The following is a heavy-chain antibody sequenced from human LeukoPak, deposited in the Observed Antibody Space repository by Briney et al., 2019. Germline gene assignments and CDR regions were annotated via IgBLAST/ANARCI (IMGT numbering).Heavy chain of an antibody. J-gene: IGHJ4*02. CDR3: ARSAVTGTSPFDF. CDR2: ISGYNSKT. V-gene: IGHV1-18*01. CDR1: GYTFTNYG. Sequence: ASVKVSCKASGYTFTNYGISWVRQAPGQGLEWMGWISGYNSKTKYAQKFQGRVIMTTDTSTSTAYMELRSLRSDDTAVYYCARSAVTGTSPFDFWGQGTLVTVSS. D-gene: IGHD6-19*01.